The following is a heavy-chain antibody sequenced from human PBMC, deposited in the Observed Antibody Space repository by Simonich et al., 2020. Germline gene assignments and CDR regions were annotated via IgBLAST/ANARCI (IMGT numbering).Heavy chain of an antibody. V-gene: IGHV3-21*01. CDR1: GFTFSSYS. J-gene: IGHJ3*02. Sequence: EVQLVESGGGLVKPGGSLRLSCAASGFTFSSYSMNWVRQAPGKGLWWVSSISSSSSYIYYADSVKGRFTISRDNAKNSLYLQMNSLRAEDTAVYYCARGIVGASGAFDIWGQGTMVTVSS. CDR2: ISSSSSYI. D-gene: IGHD1-26*01. CDR3: ARGIVGASGAFDI.